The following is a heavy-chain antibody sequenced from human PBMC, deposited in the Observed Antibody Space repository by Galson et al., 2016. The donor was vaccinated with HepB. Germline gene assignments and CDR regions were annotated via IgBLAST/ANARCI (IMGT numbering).Heavy chain of an antibody. CDR1: GFTLSKYY. V-gene: IGHV1-46*01. D-gene: IGHD2-2*01. J-gene: IGHJ4*02. CDR2: VSRTDGSA. Sequence: SVKVSCKAVGFTLSKYYMHWVRQTPGQGLQWMGIVSRTDGSANYEQNFQGRVTMTRDTSTNTLYMEVSSLTSEDTAVYYCVRAQDQDFDTWGQGTLVTASS. CDR3: VRAQDQDFDT.